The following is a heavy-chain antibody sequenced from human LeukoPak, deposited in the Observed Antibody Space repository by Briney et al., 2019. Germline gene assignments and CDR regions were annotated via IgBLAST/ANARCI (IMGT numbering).Heavy chain of an antibody. CDR3: ARDGSDYIDHYFDY. CDR2: IYYSGST. V-gene: IGHV4-30-4*08. J-gene: IGHJ4*02. CDR1: GGSISSGDYY. Sequence: SQTLSLTCTVSGGSISSGDYYWSWIRQPPGKGLEWIGYIYYSGSTYYNPSLKSRVTISVDTSKNQFSLKLSSVTAADTAVYYCARDGSDYIDHYFDYWGQGTLVTVSS. D-gene: IGHD3-10*01.